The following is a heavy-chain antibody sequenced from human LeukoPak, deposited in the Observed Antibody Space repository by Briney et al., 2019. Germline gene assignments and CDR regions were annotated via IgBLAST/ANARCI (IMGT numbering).Heavy chain of an antibody. Sequence: GASVKVSCKASGGTFSSYAISWVRQAPGQGLEWMGGIIPIFGTANYAQKFQGRVTITADKSTSTAYMGLSSLRSEDTAVYYCARDRYLVRQLAHYYYMDVWGKGTTVTVSS. J-gene: IGHJ6*03. CDR3: ARDRYLVRQLAHYYYMDV. D-gene: IGHD6-6*01. CDR1: GGTFSSYA. V-gene: IGHV1-69*06. CDR2: IIPIFGTA.